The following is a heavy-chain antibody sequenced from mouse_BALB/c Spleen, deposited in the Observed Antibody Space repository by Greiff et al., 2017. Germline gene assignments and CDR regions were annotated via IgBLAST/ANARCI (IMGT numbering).Heavy chain of an antibody. V-gene: IGHV3-2*02. CDR1: GYSITSDYA. J-gene: IGHJ3*01. CDR2: ISYSGST. Sequence: EVKLVESGPGLVKPSQSLSLTCTVTGYSITSDYAWNWIRQFPGNKLEWMGYISYSGSTSYNPSLKSRISITRDTSKNQFFLQLNSVTTEDTATYYCAGLRRAWFAYWGQGTLVTVSA. CDR3: AGLRRAWFAY. D-gene: IGHD2-2*01.